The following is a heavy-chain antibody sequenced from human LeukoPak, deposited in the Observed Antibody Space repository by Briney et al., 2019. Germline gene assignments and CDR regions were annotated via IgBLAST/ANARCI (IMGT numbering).Heavy chain of an antibody. D-gene: IGHD6-13*01. CDR3: ARLAATGSGY. CDR2: IKPDGSST. J-gene: IGHJ4*02. V-gene: IGHV3-74*01. Sequence: PGGSLRRSCAASGFTFSSYWMHWVRQAPGEGLVWVSRIKPDGSSTSYADSGKGRFTISRDNATNTLFLRMNSLRVEDTAVYYCARLAATGSGYWGQGTLVTVSS. CDR1: GFTFSSYW.